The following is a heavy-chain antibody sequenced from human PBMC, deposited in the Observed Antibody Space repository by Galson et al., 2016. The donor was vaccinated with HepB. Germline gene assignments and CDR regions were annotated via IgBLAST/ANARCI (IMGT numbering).Heavy chain of an antibody. D-gene: IGHD2-21*01. CDR1: GFTFFTYG. CDR2: IWYDGSNK. V-gene: IGHV3-33*01. CDR3: ARGGTYCDGDCYYYMDV. J-gene: IGHJ6*03. Sequence: SLRLSCAASGFTFFTYGMHWVRQAPGKGLEWVAVIWYDGSNKYCADSVKGRFTISRDNSKNTLYLQMNSLRAEDTAVYYCARGGTYCDGDCYYYMDVWGKGTTVTVSS.